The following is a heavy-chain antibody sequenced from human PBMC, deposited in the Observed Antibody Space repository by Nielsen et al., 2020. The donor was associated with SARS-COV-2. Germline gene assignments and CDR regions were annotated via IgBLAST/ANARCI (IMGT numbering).Heavy chain of an antibody. V-gene: IGHV3-11*01. CDR3: ARECLGYCSGGSWPEDRRMDV. CDR2: ISSSGSTI. CDR1: GFTFSDYY. J-gene: IGHJ6*02. D-gene: IGHD2-15*01. Sequence: GGSLRLSCAASGFTFSDYYMSWIRQAPGKGLEWVSYISSSGSTIYYADSVKGRFTISRDNAKNSLYLQMNSLRAEDTAVYYCARECLGYCSGGSWPEDRRMDVWGQGTTVTVSS.